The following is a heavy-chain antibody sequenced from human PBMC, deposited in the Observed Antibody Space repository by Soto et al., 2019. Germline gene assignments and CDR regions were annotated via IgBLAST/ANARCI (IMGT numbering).Heavy chain of an antibody. CDR1: GGSFSGYY. Sequence: SETLSLTCAFYGGSFSGYYWSLIRQPPGKGLEWIGEINHSGSTNYNPSLKSRVTISVDASKSQFSLKLSSVTAADTAIYYCARGHYVDWLSNSRGAMDVWGTGTTVTVSS. D-gene: IGHD3-9*01. CDR3: ARGHYVDWLSNSRGAMDV. CDR2: INHSGST. J-gene: IGHJ6*04. V-gene: IGHV4-34*01.